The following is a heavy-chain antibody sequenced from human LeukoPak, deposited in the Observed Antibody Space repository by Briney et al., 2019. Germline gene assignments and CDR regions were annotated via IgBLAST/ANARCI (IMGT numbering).Heavy chain of an antibody. D-gene: IGHD1-26*01. CDR3: ARRRRELPYYFDY. V-gene: IGHV4-38-2*02. CDR2: IYHTGST. J-gene: IGHJ4*02. CDR1: GYSISSGYY. Sequence: PSETLSLTCTVSGYSISSGYYWGWIRQPPGKGLEWIGTIYHTGSTYYNPSLESRVTLSVDTSKNQFSLKVSSVTAADTAVYYCARRRRELPYYFDYWGQGTLVTVSS.